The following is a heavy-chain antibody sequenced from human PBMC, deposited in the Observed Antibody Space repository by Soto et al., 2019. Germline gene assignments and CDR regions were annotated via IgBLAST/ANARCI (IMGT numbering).Heavy chain of an antibody. Sequence: QVQLVQSGAELKKPGSSVNVSCAASGGTFKTYTINWVRQAPGQGLEWIVQLIPMYDSANYAQRFQGRVTISADKPTNIAYMELSGLRSEDTSLYYCATWRTYSGSYCFDYWGQVTLVSVSS. CDR1: GGTFKTYT. D-gene: IGHD1-26*01. CDR2: LIPMYDSA. J-gene: IGHJ4*02. CDR3: ATWRTYSGSYCFDY. V-gene: IGHV1-69*06.